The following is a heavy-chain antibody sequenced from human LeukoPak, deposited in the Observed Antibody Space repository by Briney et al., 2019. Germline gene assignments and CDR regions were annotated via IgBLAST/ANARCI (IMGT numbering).Heavy chain of an antibody. J-gene: IGHJ4*02. V-gene: IGHV4-59*01. CDR1: GGSISNYY. CDR2: IYQSGST. CDR3: VRARELAY. D-gene: IGHD1-1*01. Sequence: SETLSLTCTVSGGSISNYYWSWIRQPPGKGLEWIGYIYQSGSTDYNPSLKSRVTISVDTSRNQFSLKLDSVTAADTAVYYCVRARELAYWGQGILVTVSS.